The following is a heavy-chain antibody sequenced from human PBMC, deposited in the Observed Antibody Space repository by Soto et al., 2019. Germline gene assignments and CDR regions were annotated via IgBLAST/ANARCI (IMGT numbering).Heavy chain of an antibody. CDR1: GFTFSSHG. V-gene: IGHV3-30*02. J-gene: IGHJ4*02. CDR2: VWLDGSNK. CDR3: APQAFDY. Sequence: GGSLSLSCAASGFTFSSHGMHWVRQAPGKGLEWVAFVWLDGSNKYYADSVRDRFTISRVNSKNTLYLQMNSLRAEDTAVYHCAPQAFDYWGQGTLVTVSS.